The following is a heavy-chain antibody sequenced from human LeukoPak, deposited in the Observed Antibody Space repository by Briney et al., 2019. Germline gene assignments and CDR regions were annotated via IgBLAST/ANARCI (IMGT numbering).Heavy chain of an antibody. CDR3: ARRWNYGRNYYIDV. CDR1: GGSFSNYY. D-gene: IGHD1-7*01. J-gene: IGHJ6*03. V-gene: IGHV4-34*01. Sequence: SETLSLTCAVYGGSFSNYYWSWIRQPPGKGLEWIGEINDSGTINYNPSLMSRVTTSVDKSKNQFSLKLSSVTAADTAVYYCARRWNYGRNYYIDVWGKGATVSVSS. CDR2: INDSGTI.